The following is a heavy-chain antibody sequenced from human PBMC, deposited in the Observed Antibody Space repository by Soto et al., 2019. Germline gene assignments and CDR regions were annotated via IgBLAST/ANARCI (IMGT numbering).Heavy chain of an antibody. V-gene: IGHV2-5*02. CDR1: GFSLMTNGVG. J-gene: IGHJ4*02. D-gene: IGHD1-26*01. CDR2: IYRDDDK. CDR3: AHTVARGAYWETFNY. Sequence: QITLKESGPTLVKLTETLTLTCTVSGFSLMTNGVGVGWFRQPPGKALEWLALIYRDDDKRYRPSLKSRVTINKDTTKNQVVLTMTNMDPVDTATYYCAHTVARGAYWETFNYWGQGTLVTVSS.